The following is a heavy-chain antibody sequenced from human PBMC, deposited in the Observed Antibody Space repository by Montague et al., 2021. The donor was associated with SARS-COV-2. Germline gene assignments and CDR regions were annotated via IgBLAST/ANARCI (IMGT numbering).Heavy chain of an antibody. V-gene: IGHV3-33*01. Sequence: RLSWAASGFPFSSYGMHWVRQAPGKGLEWVAIIWYDGSKNYYADSVKGRFTISRDNSKNTLYLQMNTLRAEDTAVYYCARDSSSGSDWYYYYGMDVWGQGTTVTVSS. CDR2: IWYDGSKN. J-gene: IGHJ6*02. D-gene: IGHD6-13*01. CDR3: ARDSSSGSDWYYYYGMDV. CDR1: GFPFSSYG.